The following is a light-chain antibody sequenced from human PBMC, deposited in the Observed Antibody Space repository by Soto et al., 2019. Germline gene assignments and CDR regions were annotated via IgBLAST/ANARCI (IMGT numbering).Light chain of an antibody. V-gene: IGKV3-20*01. CDR2: DAS. CDR3: QHYGSSPET. Sequence: EIVLTLSPSTLSLSPGERATLSCRASQSVSSYLAWYQQKPGQAPRLLIYDASNRATGIPARFSGSGFGTDFTLTISRLEPEDFALYYCQHYGSSPETFGQGTKVDI. J-gene: IGKJ1*01. CDR1: QSVSSY.